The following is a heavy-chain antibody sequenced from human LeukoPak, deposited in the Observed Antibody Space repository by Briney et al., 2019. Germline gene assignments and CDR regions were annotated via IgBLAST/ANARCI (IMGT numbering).Heavy chain of an antibody. D-gene: IGHD6-19*01. V-gene: IGHV3-23*01. CDR2: FDTGFGT. J-gene: IGHJ4*02. CDR3: ARSSGCWSLDY. Sequence: GGSLRLSCAASGFTFSTASLHWVRQAPGRGLEWVSAFDTGFGTYYPDSLKGRFTISRDNSKNTLILQMNSLRAEATAVYYCARSSGCWSLDYWGQGTLVTVSS. CDR1: GFTFSTAS.